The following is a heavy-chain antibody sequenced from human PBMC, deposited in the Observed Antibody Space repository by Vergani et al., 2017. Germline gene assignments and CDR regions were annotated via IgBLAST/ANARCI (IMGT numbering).Heavy chain of an antibody. CDR2: IRYDGSNK. D-gene: IGHD3-22*01. J-gene: IGHJ4*02. Sequence: VQLVESGGGVVQPGGSLRLSCAASGFTFSSYGMHWVRQAPGKGLEWVAFIRYDGSNKYYADSVKGRFTISRDNSKNTLYLQMNSLRAEDTAVYYCAKDPYRPSIVVVREDYWGQGTLVTVSS. CDR3: AKDPYRPSIVVVREDY. V-gene: IGHV3-30*02. CDR1: GFTFSSYG.